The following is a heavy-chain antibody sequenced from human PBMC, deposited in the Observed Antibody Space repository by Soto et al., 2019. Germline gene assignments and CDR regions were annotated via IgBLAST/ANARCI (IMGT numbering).Heavy chain of an antibody. CDR2: IYPGDSDT. CDR1: GYSFTSYW. Sequence: GESLKISCKGSGYSFTSYWIGWVRQMPGKGLEWMGIIYPGDSDTRYSPSFQGQVTISADKSISTAYLQWSSLKASDTAMYYCATLPGIAAAGTESLDYWGQGTLATVSS. J-gene: IGHJ4*02. V-gene: IGHV5-51*01. CDR3: ATLPGIAAAGTESLDY. D-gene: IGHD6-13*01.